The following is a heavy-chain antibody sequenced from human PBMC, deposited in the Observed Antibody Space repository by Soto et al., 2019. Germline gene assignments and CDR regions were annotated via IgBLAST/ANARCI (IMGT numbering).Heavy chain of an antibody. Sequence: QVQLVQSGAEVKKPGASVKVSCKASGYTFTNYGISWARQAPGQGLEWMGWISANNGKTNYAQNVQGRVTMTTDTSTTTAYMELRSLRSDDTAIYYRARDPDYYGSGSYFDLWGRGTLVTVSS. CDR2: ISANNGKT. D-gene: IGHD3-10*01. V-gene: IGHV1-18*01. CDR3: ARDPDYYGSGSYFDL. CDR1: GYTFTNYG. J-gene: IGHJ2*01.